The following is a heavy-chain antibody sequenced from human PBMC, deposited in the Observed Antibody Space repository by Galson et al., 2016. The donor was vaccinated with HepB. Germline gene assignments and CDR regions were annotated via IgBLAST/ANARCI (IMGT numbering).Heavy chain of an antibody. J-gene: IGHJ4*02. CDR2: IYYSGST. CDR1: GDSISSGGSH. CDR3: ARVGHLDFWSGYYVPPFDY. Sequence: TLSLTCIVSGDSISSGGSHWIWIRQHPGKGLEWIGFIYYSGSTYYNPSLKSRVTISVDMSKNQFSLKLSSVTVADTAVYYCARVGHLDFWSGYYVPPFDYWGQGTLVTVSS. D-gene: IGHD3-3*01. V-gene: IGHV4-31*03.